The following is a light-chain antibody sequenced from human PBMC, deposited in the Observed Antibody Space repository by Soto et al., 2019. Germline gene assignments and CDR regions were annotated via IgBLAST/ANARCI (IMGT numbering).Light chain of an antibody. J-gene: IGLJ3*02. CDR2: STK. CDR1: SGSVSTSYY. CDR3: VLYIGGVWV. Sequence: QAVVTQEPSFSVSPGGTVTLTCGLSSGSVSTSYYPSWYQQTPGQAPRTLIYSTKTRSSGVPDRFSGSILGNKAALTITGAQADDESDYYCVLYIGGVWVFGGGTKLTVL. V-gene: IGLV8-61*01.